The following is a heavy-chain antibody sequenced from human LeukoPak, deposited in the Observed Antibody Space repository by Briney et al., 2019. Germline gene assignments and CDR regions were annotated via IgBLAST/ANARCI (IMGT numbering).Heavy chain of an antibody. J-gene: IGHJ4*02. D-gene: IGHD2-15*01. CDR3: ARGDCSGVSCYSADS. CDR1: GYIFTASY. V-gene: IGHV1-2*02. Sequence: ASVKVSFKASGYIFTASYIHWVRQAPRQGLEWMGWINPNIGGTSFAKKFQGRVTLTRDTSITTTYLELTGLRSDDTAVYFCARGDCSGVSCYSADSWGQGTLVTVSS. CDR2: INPNIGGT.